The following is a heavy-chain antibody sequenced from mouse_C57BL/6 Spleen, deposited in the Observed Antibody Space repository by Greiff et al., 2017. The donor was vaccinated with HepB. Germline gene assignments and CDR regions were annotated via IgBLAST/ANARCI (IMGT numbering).Heavy chain of an antibody. CDR2: IYPGDGDT. CDR3: ARYGQLRPLDY. Sequence: QVQLQQSGAELVKPGASVKISCKASGYAFSSYWMNWVKQKPGKGLEWIGQIYPGDGDTNYNGKFKGKATLTADKSSSTAYMQLSSLTSEDSAVYFCARYGQLRPLDYWGQGTTLTVSS. J-gene: IGHJ2*01. CDR1: GYAFSSYW. V-gene: IGHV1-80*01. D-gene: IGHD3-2*02.